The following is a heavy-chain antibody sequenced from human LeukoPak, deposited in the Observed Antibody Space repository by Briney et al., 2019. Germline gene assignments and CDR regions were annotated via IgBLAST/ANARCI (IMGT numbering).Heavy chain of an antibody. CDR1: GYTVTELS. D-gene: IGHD2-2*01. V-gene: IGHV1-24*01. Sequence: ASVKVSCKVSGYTVTELSMHWVRQAPGKGLEWMGGIDPEDGETIYAQKFQGRVTMTEDTSTDTAYMELSSLRSEDTAVYYCASVGVVVPAARVRWWFDPWGQGTLVTVSS. CDR3: ASVGVVVPAARVRWWFDP. CDR2: IDPEDGET. J-gene: IGHJ5*02.